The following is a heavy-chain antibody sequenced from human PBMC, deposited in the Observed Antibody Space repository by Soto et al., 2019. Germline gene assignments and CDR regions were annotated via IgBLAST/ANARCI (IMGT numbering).Heavy chain of an antibody. Sequence: ASVKVSCKASGYTFASYGISWVRQAPGQGLEWMGCIRTYNGNTNYTEKFQGRVSMTTDTSTSTAYMELRSLRSDDTAVYYCARETNYDFWSDYYFGFDYWGQGPLVTVPS. D-gene: IGHD3-3*01. CDR3: ARETNYDFWSDYYFGFDY. J-gene: IGHJ4*02. CDR1: GYTFASYG. CDR2: IRTYNGNT. V-gene: IGHV1-18*04.